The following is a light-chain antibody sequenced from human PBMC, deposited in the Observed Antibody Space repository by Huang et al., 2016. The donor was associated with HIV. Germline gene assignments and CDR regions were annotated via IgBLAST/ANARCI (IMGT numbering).Light chain of an antibody. CDR3: HEYYRVPPF. CDR1: QTLLYSLDNKNY. Sequence: DIVMTQSPDSLAVSLGERDTIKCKASQTLLYSLDNKNYLAWYQQKPGRTPTLLIYWGATRASVVPDRFRGSGPGTDFTPTITTLEAEGAAVYYCHEYYRVPPFFGGGTKVEIK. CDR2: WGA. J-gene: IGKJ4*01. V-gene: IGKV4-1*01.